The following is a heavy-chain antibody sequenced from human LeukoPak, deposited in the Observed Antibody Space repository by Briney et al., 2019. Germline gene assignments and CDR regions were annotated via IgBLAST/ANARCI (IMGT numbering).Heavy chain of an antibody. CDR2: IIPILGIA. J-gene: IGHJ4*02. V-gene: IGHV1-69*04. CDR3: ARGYSGYDSDH. CDR1: GGTFSSYA. Sequence: SVKVSCKASGGTFSSYAISWVRQAPGQGLEWMGRIIPILGIANYAQKFQGRVTITADKSTSTAYMELSSLRSEDTAVYYCARGYSGYDSDHWGQGTLVTVSS. D-gene: IGHD5-12*01.